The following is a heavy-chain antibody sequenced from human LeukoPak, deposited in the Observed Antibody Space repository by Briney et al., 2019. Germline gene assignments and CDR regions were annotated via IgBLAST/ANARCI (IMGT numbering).Heavy chain of an antibody. D-gene: IGHD3-9*01. CDR2: ISAYNGNT. CDR3: AREVYYDILTGDYYYYMDV. J-gene: IGHJ6*03. CDR1: GYTFTSYG. Sequence: GASVKVSCKASGYTFTSYGISWVRQAPGQGLEWMGWISAYNGNTNYAQKLQGRVTMTTDTSTSTAYMELRSLRSDDTAVYYCAREVYYDILTGDYYYYMDVWGKGTTVTISS. V-gene: IGHV1-18*01.